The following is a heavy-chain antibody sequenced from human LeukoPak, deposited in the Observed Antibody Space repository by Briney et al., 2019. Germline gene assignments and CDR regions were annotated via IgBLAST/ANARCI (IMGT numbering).Heavy chain of an antibody. V-gene: IGHV3-30-3*01. CDR3: ARDVEAFDI. J-gene: IGHJ3*02. CDR2: ISYDGSNK. Sequence: PGGPLRLSCAASGFTFSSYAMHWVRQAPGKGLEWVAVISYDGSNKYYADSVKGRFTISRDNSKNTLYLQMNSLRAEDTAVYYCARDVEAFDIWGQGTMVTVSS. CDR1: GFTFSSYA.